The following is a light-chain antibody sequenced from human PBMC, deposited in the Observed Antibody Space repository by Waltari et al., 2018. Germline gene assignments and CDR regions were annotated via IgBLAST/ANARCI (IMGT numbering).Light chain of an antibody. CDR3: ASWDDSLNGHWV. Sequence: QSVLTQPPSASGTPGQRVTSSCSGSASNIGGNLVNWYQQFPGKAPKLLIYRSDLRPSGVPDRFSGSKSGTSASLAISGLQSEDEADYFCASWDDSLNGHWVFGGGTKVTVL. CDR2: RSD. CDR1: ASNIGGNL. V-gene: IGLV1-44*01. J-gene: IGLJ3*02.